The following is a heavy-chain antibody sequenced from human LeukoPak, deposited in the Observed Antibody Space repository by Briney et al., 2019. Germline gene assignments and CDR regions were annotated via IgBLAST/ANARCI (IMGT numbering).Heavy chain of an antibody. V-gene: IGHV1-46*01. J-gene: IGHJ6*02. Sequence: ASVKVSCKASGYTFTSYHMHWVRQAPGQGLEWMGIINPSGGITTYAQKFQGRVTMTRDTSTSTVYMELSSLRSEDTAVYYCARPTSIIPAANIYYYYYGMDVWGQGTTVTVSS. CDR1: GYTFTSYH. D-gene: IGHD2-2*01. CDR3: ARPTSIIPAANIYYYYYGMDV. CDR2: INPSGGIT.